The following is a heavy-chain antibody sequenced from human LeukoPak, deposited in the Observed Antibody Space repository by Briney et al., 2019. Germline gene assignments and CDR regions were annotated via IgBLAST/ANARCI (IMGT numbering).Heavy chain of an antibody. J-gene: IGHJ4*02. CDR1: GGSISSCSYY. V-gene: IGHV4-61*02. CDR3: ARDLYDYGGHYFDY. D-gene: IGHD4-23*01. Sequence: SQTLSLTCTVSGGSISSCSYYWSWIRQPAGKGLEWIGRIYTSGSTNYNPSLKSRVTITVDTSKNQFSLKLSSVTAADTAVYYCARDLYDYGGHYFDYWGQGTLVTVSS. CDR2: IYTSGST.